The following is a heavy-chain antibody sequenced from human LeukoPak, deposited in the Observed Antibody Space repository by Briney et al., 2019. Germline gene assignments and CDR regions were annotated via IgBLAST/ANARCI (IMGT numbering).Heavy chain of an antibody. J-gene: IGHJ5*02. CDR3: ARDSYYGSGSYLDP. CDR2: ISSSSSYI. D-gene: IGHD3-10*01. CDR1: GFTFSSYS. Sequence: GGSLRLSCAASGFTFSSYSMNWVRQAPGKGLEWVSSISSSSSYIYYADSVKGRFTISRDNAKNSLYLQTNSLRAEDTAVYYCARDSYYGSGSYLDPWGQGTLVTVSS. V-gene: IGHV3-21*01.